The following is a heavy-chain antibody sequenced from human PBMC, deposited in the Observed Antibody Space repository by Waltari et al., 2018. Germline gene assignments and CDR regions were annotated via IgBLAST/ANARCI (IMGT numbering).Heavy chain of an antibody. J-gene: IGHJ4*02. D-gene: IGHD1-26*01. Sequence: QVQLVQSGAEVKEPGASVKVSCKTSAYTFTGYYIHWVRQAPGQGLEFLGWINPNSGDTKYAQKFQARVTMTRDTSTSTAYMELSSLTSDDAAVYYCARGGWDSENVSWMNYFDYWGQGTLVTVSS. CDR2: INPNSGDT. CDR1: AYTFTGYY. CDR3: ARGGWDSENVSWMNYFDY. V-gene: IGHV1-2*02.